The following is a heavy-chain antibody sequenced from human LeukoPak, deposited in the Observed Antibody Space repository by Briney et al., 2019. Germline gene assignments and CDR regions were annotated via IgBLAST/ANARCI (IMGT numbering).Heavy chain of an antibody. V-gene: IGHV3-23*01. CDR1: GFSFSSYA. J-gene: IGHJ4*02. CDR3: AKGMSATSGYLELEY. CDR2: ISGSGGNT. Sequence: GGSLRLSCAASGFSFSSYAMSWVRQSPGKGLERVSAISGSGGNTYSADSVKGRCTISRDNSKKTLYLQMNSLRAEDTAVYYCAKGMSATSGYLELEYWGQGTLVTVSS. D-gene: IGHD3-22*01.